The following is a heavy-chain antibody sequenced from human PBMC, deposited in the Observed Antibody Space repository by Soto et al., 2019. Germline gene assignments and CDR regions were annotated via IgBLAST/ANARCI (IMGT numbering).Heavy chain of an antibody. V-gene: IGHV3-11*01. D-gene: IGHD1-20*01. J-gene: IGHJ4*02. CDR1: GFIFSDFH. CDR2: ISSRGDTI. CDR3: VRDRRISGINRGLDY. Sequence: SLRLSCAAFGFIFSDFHMTWIRQAPGKGLELVAYISSRGDTIYYADSVRGRITISRDNDKDSLFLQMSSLRVEDTAVYYCVRDRRISGINRGLDYWGRGTLVTVSS.